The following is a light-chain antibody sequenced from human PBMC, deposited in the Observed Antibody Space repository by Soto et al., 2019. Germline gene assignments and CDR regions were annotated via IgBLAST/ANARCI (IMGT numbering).Light chain of an antibody. CDR2: GPS. Sequence: EIVMTQSPATLSLSPWERATLSCRASQSVGSSLAWYQQRPGQAPRLLIYGPSTRATGIPARFSGSGSGTDFTLTISSLQSEDFAVYYCQQYNNWPLTFGQGTRLEI. J-gene: IGKJ5*01. V-gene: IGKV3-15*01. CDR1: QSVGSS. CDR3: QQYNNWPLT.